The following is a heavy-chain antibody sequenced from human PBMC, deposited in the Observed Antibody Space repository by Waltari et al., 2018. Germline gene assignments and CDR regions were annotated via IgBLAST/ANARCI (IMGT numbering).Heavy chain of an antibody. J-gene: IGHJ4*02. Sequence: QVQLQQRGAGLLKPSEPLSLTCAVYGGFFSGYYWSWIRQPPGKGLEWSGEINHSGSTNYNPSLKSRVTISVDTSKNQFSLKLSSVTAADTAVYYCARGLYFDYWGQGTLVTVSS. CDR3: ARGLYFDY. CDR2: INHSGST. V-gene: IGHV4-34*01. CDR1: GGFFSGYY.